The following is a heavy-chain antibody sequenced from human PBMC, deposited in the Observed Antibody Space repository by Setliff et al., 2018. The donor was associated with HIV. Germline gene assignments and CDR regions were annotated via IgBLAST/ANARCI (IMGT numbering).Heavy chain of an antibody. V-gene: IGHV2-5*01. D-gene: IGHD6-13*01. CDR1: GFSLSTSGVG. CDR3: ARSYSSSWYGRDYYYMDV. J-gene: IGHJ6*03. CDR2: IYWNDDK. Sequence: SGPTLVNPTQTLTLTCTFSGFSLSTSGVGVGWIRQPPGKALEWLALIYWNDDKRYSPSLKSRLTISKDTSKSQVVLTMTNMDPVDTATYYCARSYSSSWYGRDYYYMDVWGKGTTVTVSS.